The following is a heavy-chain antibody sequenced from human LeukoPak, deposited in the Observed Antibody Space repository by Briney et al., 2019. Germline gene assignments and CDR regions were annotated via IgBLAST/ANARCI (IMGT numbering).Heavy chain of an antibody. CDR3: ARVQVLIVPAAINY. J-gene: IGHJ4*02. V-gene: IGHV1-18*01. CDR2: ISTYNGKT. D-gene: IGHD2-2*01. Sequence: ASVKVSCRASGYTFTTYGITWVRQAPGQGLEWLGWISTYNGKTNHAQKFQGRVTMTTDTPTSTAYMELRTLRSDDTAVYFCARVQVLIVPAAINYWGQGTLVTVSS. CDR1: GYTFTTYG.